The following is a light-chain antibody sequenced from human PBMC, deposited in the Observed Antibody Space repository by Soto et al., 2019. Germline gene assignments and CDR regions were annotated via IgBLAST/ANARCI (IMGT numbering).Light chain of an antibody. CDR3: LQALQSPLT. J-gene: IGKJ3*01. Sequence: EIVMTQSPLSLPVTPGEPASISCRASQSLLHSNGVNYLDWFLQKPGQSPQLLNNLSSNRASGVPDRFSGNGSGTDFTLIISRVEAEDVGVYYCLQALQSPLTFGPGTKVNIK. V-gene: IGKV2-28*01. CDR2: LSS. CDR1: QSLLHSNGVNY.